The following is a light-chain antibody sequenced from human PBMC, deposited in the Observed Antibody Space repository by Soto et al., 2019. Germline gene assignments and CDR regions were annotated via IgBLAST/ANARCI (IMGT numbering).Light chain of an antibody. V-gene: IGKV4-1*01. CDR2: WAS. Sequence: DIVMTQSPDSLAVSLGERATIKCKSSQSVLYSSNNKNYLAWYQQKPGQPPKLLIYWASTRESGVPDRFSGSGSGTDFPLTISSLHAEDVAVYYCQQYYSTPMYTFGQGTKLEIK. CDR3: QQYYSTPMYT. CDR1: QSVLYSSNNKNY. J-gene: IGKJ2*01.